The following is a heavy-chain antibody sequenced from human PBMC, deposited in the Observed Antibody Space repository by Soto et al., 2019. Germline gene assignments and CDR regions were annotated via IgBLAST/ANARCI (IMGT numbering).Heavy chain of an antibody. CDR1: GFSLSTSGVG. CDR3: AQSRSSSSTYYFDY. V-gene: IGHV2-5*02. D-gene: IGHD6-13*01. J-gene: IGHJ4*02. CDR2: IYWDDDK. Sequence: QITLKESGPTLVKPTQTLTLTCTFSGFSLSTSGVGVGWIRQPPGKALEWVALIYWDDDKRCSPSLKSRLTITKATSGDSVVLTGSNAGHVDTATYYCAQSRSSSSTYYFDYWGQGTLVTVS.